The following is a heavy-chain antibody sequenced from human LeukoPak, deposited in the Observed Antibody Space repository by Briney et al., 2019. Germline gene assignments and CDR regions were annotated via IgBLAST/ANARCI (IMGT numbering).Heavy chain of an antibody. CDR1: GGTFSSYA. J-gene: IGHJ5*02. CDR3: ARGSANYYDSSGYPGP. V-gene: IGHV1-69*05. CDR2: IIPIFGTA. Sequence: SVKVSCKASGGTFSSYAISWVRQAPGQGLEWMGRIIPIFGTANYAQNFQGRVTITTDESTSTAYMELSSLRSEDTAVYYCARGSANYYDSSGYPGPWGQGTLVTVSS. D-gene: IGHD3-22*01.